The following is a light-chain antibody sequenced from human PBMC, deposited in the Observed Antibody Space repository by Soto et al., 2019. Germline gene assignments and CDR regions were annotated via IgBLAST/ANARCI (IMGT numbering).Light chain of an antibody. J-gene: IGKJ2*01. V-gene: IGKV3-15*01. CDR2: GAS. CDR3: QQYNNWPKT. CDR1: QSVSSN. Sequence: EIVMTQSPATLSVSPGERATLSCRASQSVSSNLAWYQQKPGQAPRLLIYGASTRATGIPARFSGSGSGTEFTLTFSSLKSEDFGIYYCQQYNNWPKTFDQGTKLEIK.